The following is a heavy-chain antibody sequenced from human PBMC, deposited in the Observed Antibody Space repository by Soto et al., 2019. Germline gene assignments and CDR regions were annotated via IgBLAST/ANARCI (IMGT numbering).Heavy chain of an antibody. J-gene: IGHJ5*02. Sequence: ASVNVSFKASEASFDNYAIIWVRQAPGQGLEWLGGISPVIGTTHYAQRFQGRLTITADRSTMTTYMELSGLKSEDTAIYFCARDYSGYDPALNRFDPWGQGTLVTVSS. CDR3: ARDYSGYDPALNRFDP. V-gene: IGHV1-69*06. CDR1: EASFDNYA. CDR2: ISPVIGTT. D-gene: IGHD5-12*01.